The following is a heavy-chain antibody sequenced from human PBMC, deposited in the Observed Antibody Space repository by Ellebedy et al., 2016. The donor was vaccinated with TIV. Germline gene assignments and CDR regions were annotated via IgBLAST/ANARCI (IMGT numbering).Heavy chain of an antibody. V-gene: IGHV3-7*01. Sequence: GESLKISCAASGFTFSSYWMSWVRQAPGKGLEWVANIKQDGSEKYYVDSVKGRFTISRDNAKNSLYLQMNSLRAEDTAVYYCARVQLWLYFDYWGQGALVTVSS. D-gene: IGHD5-18*01. CDR1: GFTFSSYW. CDR3: ARVQLWLYFDY. J-gene: IGHJ4*02. CDR2: IKQDGSEK.